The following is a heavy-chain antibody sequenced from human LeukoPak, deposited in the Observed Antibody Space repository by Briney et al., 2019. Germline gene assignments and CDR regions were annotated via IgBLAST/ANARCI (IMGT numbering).Heavy chain of an antibody. V-gene: IGHV3-20*04. CDR3: ARGTNYGDYVFGY. CDR2: LNWNGGST. Sequence: GGALRLSCAASGFPFDDYGMSWVRRLPGKGLEWVSGLNWNGGSTTYADSVKGRFTISRDNAKKSLYLQMNSLRAEDTAFYYCARGTNYGDYVFGYWGQGTPVTVSS. CDR1: GFPFDDYG. J-gene: IGHJ4*02. D-gene: IGHD4-17*01.